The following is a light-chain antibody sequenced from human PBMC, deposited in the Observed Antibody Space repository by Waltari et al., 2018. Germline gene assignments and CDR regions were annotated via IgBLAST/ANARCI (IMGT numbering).Light chain of an antibody. J-gene: IGKJ5*01. V-gene: IGKV3-20*01. CDR1: PPVRSSY. CDR2: GPS. CDR3: QHYVSSPRIA. Sequence: EIVLTPSPGTLSLSPGARSPLSCKANPPVRSSYLAWYQQKPDHATRLHSNGPSTRATGIPYRLSGSGSGTDFTLTIIRLEPEDFAVYYCQHYVSSPRIAFGQGTRLEIK.